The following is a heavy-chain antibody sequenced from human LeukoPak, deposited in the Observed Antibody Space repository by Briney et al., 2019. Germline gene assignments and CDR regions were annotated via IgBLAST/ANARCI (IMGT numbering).Heavy chain of an antibody. CDR3: ARGSSSWSYFDY. Sequence: GGSLRLSCAASGFTFSSYSMNWVRQAPGKELEWVSSISSSSSYIYYADSVKGRFTISRDNAKNSLYLQMNSLRAEDTAVYYCARGSSSWSYFDYWGQGTLVTVSS. CDR2: ISSSSSYI. J-gene: IGHJ4*02. D-gene: IGHD6-13*01. V-gene: IGHV3-21*01. CDR1: GFTFSSYS.